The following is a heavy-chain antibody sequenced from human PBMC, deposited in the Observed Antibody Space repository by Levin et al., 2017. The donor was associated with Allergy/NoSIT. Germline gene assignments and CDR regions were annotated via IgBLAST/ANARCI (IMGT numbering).Heavy chain of an antibody. CDR3: ARMADSSSSSYYYYGMDV. Sequence: QTLSLTCTFSGFSLSTSGMCVSWIRQPPGKALEWLALIDWDDDKYYSTSLKTRLTISKDTSKNQVVLTMTNMDPVDTATYYCARMADSSSSSYYYYGMDVWGQGTTVTVSS. J-gene: IGHJ6*02. CDR2: IDWDDDK. CDR1: GFSLSTSGMC. V-gene: IGHV2-70*01. D-gene: IGHD6-6*01.